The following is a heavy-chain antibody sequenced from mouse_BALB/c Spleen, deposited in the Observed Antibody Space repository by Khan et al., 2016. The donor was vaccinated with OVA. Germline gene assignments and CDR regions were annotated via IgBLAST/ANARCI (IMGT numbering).Heavy chain of an antibody. CDR1: RFTISSYG. V-gene: IGHV5-6-3*01. CDR2: IDSTGGST. J-gene: IGHJ2*01. CDR3: ARSAI. Sequence: EVELVESGGGIVKPGGSLKRSCAASRFTISSYGMSSVRQTPDKRLEWVATIDSTGGSTDYPHIVKRRSTISADKSNNAPYLQLRSLKSEDTARYYCARSAIWGQGTTLTVSS.